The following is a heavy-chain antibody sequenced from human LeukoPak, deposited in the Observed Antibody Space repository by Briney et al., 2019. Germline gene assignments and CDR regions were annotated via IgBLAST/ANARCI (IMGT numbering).Heavy chain of an antibody. CDR2: ISSSSSTI. CDR1: GFTFSGYS. J-gene: IGHJ4*02. CDR3: ARGGSTFDTSGYYYV. D-gene: IGHD3-22*01. Sequence: GGSLRLSCEASGFTFSGYSMNWDRQAPGKGLEWLSYISSSSSTIYYADYVKGRFTISRDNAKNSLYLQMNSLRAEDTAVYYCARGGSTFDTSGYYYVWGQGTLVTVSS. V-gene: IGHV3-48*01.